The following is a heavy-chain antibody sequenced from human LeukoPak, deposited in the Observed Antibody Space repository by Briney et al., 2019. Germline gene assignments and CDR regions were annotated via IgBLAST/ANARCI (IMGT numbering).Heavy chain of an antibody. Sequence: GGSLRLSCAASGFTFSSYEMNWVRQAPGKGLEWVSYISSSDSTIYYADSVKGRFTISRDNAKNSLYLQMNSLRAEDTAVYYCAKDYYDSYYFDYWGQGTLVTVSS. CDR1: GFTFSSYE. CDR3: AKDYYDSYYFDY. J-gene: IGHJ4*02. D-gene: IGHD3-22*01. V-gene: IGHV3-48*03. CDR2: ISSSDSTI.